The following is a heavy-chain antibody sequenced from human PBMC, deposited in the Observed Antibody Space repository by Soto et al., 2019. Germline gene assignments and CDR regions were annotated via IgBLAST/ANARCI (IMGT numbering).Heavy chain of an antibody. Sequence: PSETLSLTCTVSGDSISSGDYYWSWIRQPPGKGLEWIGCIYYSGSTNYNPSLKSRVTISVDTSKNQFSLKLSSVTAADTAVYYCARGSTGYSSSWYRYWGQGTLVTVS. V-gene: IGHV4-30-4*01. J-gene: IGHJ4*02. CDR1: GDSISSGDYY. D-gene: IGHD6-13*01. CDR3: ARGSTGYSSSWYRY. CDR2: IYYSGST.